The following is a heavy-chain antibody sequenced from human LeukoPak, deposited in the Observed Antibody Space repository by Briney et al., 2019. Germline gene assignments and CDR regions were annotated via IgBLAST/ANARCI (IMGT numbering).Heavy chain of an antibody. CDR1: GFTFSSYA. V-gene: IGHV3-30*04. CDR2: ISYDGSNK. Sequence: GGSLRLSCAASGFTFSSYAMHWVRQAPGKGLEWVAVISYDGSNKYYADSVKGRFTISRDNSKNTLYLQMNSLRAEDTAVYYCASATYYYDSSGQIHWGQGTLVTVSS. CDR3: ASATYYYDSSGQIH. D-gene: IGHD3-22*01. J-gene: IGHJ4*02.